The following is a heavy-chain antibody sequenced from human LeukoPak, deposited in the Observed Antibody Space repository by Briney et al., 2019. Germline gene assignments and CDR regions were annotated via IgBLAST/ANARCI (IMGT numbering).Heavy chain of an antibody. CDR1: GGSFSGYY. V-gene: IGHV4-34*01. Sequence: SETLSLTCAVYGGSFSGYYWSWIRQPPGKGLEWIGEINHSGSAHYNPSLKSRDTISIDTSKKQFSLKLNSVTTADTAVYYCARRTTDSSGNYYGAFDIWGQGTVVTVSS. CDR3: ARRTTDSSGNYYGAFDI. D-gene: IGHD3-22*01. J-gene: IGHJ3*02. CDR2: INHSGSA.